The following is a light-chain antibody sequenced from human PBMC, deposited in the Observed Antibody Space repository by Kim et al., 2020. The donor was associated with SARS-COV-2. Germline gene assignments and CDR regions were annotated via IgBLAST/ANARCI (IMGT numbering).Light chain of an antibody. J-gene: IGLJ2*01. Sequence: SPGQTASIPCSGERLGDKYASCYQQKPGQSPVLIMYEDKKRPTGIPERFSGSNSGSTATLTTSGTQPMDEADYYCQAWDTTTNVIFGGGTQLTVL. CDR2: EDK. V-gene: IGLV3-1*01. CDR1: RLGDKY. CDR3: QAWDTTTNVI.